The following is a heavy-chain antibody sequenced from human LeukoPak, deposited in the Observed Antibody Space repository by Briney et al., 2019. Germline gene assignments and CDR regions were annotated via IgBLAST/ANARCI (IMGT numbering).Heavy chain of an antibody. V-gene: IGHV3-53*04. CDR3: ARDPGGSYDFWSRRGYYGMDV. CDR2: IYSGGST. Sequence: GGSLRLSCAASGFTVSSNHMSWVRQAPGKGLEWVSVIYSGGSTYYADSVKGRFTISRHNSKNTLYLQMNSLRAEDTAVYYCARDPGGSYDFWSRRGYYGMDVWGQGTTVTVSS. J-gene: IGHJ6*02. D-gene: IGHD3-3*01. CDR1: GFTVSSNH.